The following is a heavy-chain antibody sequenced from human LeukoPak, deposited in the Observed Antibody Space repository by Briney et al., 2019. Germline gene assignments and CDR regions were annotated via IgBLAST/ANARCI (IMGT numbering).Heavy chain of an antibody. CDR3: AASYSSSWYLDY. D-gene: IGHD6-13*01. Sequence: GASVKVSCKASGYTFTDYYMQWVRQAPGQGLAWLGWINPNSGGTNYAQKFQGRVTMTRDTSISTAYMELGRLRSDDTAVYYCAASYSSSWYLDYWGQGTLVTVSS. CDR2: INPNSGGT. J-gene: IGHJ4*02. CDR1: GYTFTDYY. V-gene: IGHV1-2*02.